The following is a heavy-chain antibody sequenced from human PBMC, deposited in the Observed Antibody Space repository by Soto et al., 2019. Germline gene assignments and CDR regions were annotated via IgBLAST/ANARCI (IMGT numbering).Heavy chain of an antibody. CDR2: INHSGST. CDR1: GGSFSGYY. Sequence: SETLSLTCAVYGGSFSGYYWSWIRQPPGKGLEWIGKINHSGSTNYKPSLKSRVTISVATSKNQFSLKLSSVTAADTAVYYCARFNSRITMVRGVIIGPGWFDPWGQGTLVTVSP. V-gene: IGHV4-34*01. D-gene: IGHD3-10*01. J-gene: IGHJ5*02. CDR3: ARFNSRITMVRGVIIGPGWFDP.